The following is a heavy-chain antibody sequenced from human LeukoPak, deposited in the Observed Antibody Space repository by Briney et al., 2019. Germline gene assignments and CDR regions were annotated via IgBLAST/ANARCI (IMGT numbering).Heavy chain of an antibody. V-gene: IGHV3-49*04. J-gene: IGHJ4*02. CDR3: TRGFVAGIFDY. CDR1: GFTFGDYA. D-gene: IGHD6-19*01. Sequence: GRSLRLSCTASGFTFGDYAMSWVRQAAGKGLEWGGFIRSKAYGGTTEYAASVKGRFTISRDDSKSIAYLQMNSLKTEDTAVYYCTRGFVAGIFDYWGQGTLVTVSS. CDR2: IRSKAYGGTT.